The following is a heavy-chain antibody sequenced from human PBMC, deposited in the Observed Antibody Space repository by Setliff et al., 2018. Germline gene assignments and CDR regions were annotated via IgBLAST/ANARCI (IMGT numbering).Heavy chain of an antibody. D-gene: IGHD3-10*01. V-gene: IGHV4-34*01. CDR2: INHYGST. CDR3: ARRWNFGPYGSGIHDGFDM. Sequence: SETLSLTCAVYDGSFSDYYWSWIRQPPGKGLEWIGEINHYGSTKYKSSLKSRVTISVDTSKNQFSLKLNSVTAADTAVYYCARRWNFGPYGSGIHDGFDMWGQGTRVT. CDR1: DGSFSDYY. J-gene: IGHJ3*02.